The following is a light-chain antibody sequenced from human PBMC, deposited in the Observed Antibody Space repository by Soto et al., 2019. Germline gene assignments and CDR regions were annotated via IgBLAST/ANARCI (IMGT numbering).Light chain of an antibody. CDR1: SSDVGTYNY. J-gene: IGLJ2*01. CDR2: DVS. CDR3: CSYAGGYTHAV. Sequence: QSALTQPRSVSGPPGQSVSISCSGTSSDVGTYNYVSWYQQHPGKAPKLMIYDVSKRPSGVPDRFSGSKSGNTASLTISGLQAEDEADYYCCSYAGGYTHAVFGRGTKLTVL. V-gene: IGLV2-11*01.